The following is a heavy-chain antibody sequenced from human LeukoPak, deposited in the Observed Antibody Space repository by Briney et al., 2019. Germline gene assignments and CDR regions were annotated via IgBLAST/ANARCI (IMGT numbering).Heavy chain of an antibody. CDR3: ARPTDEIWFGELSGPFDY. D-gene: IGHD3-10*01. Sequence: GGSLRLSCAASGFTFNNYAMSWVRQAPGKGLEWVSAISASGGSTYYADSVKGRFTISRDNSKNTLYLQMNSLRAEDTAVYYCARPTDEIWFGELSGPFDYWGQGTLVTVSS. CDR1: GFTFNNYA. V-gene: IGHV3-23*01. J-gene: IGHJ4*02. CDR2: ISASGGST.